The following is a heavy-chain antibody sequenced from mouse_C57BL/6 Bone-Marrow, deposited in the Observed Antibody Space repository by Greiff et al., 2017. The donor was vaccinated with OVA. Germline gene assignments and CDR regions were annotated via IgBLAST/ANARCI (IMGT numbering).Heavy chain of an antibody. V-gene: IGHV5-6*01. J-gene: IGHJ3*01. CDR3: ARRWLPY. CDR1: GFTFSSYG. CDR2: ISSGGSYT. Sequence: EVKLMESGGDLVKPGGSLKLSCAASGFTFSSYGMSWVRQTPDKRLEWVATISSGGSYTYYPDSVKGRFTISRDNAKNTLYLQMSSLKSEDTAMYYCARRWLPYWGQGTLVTVSA.